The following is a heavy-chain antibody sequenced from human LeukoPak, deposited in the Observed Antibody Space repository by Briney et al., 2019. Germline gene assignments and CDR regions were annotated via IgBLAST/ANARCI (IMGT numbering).Heavy chain of an antibody. CDR1: GYTFTGYY. V-gene: IGHV1-2*02. Sequence: GASVKVSCKASGYTFTGYYMHWVRQAPGQGLEWMGWINPNSGGTNYAQKFQGRVTMTRDTSISTAYMELSRLRSDDTAVYYCARGIVVVPAAPSRRDAFDIWGQGTMVTVSS. J-gene: IGHJ3*02. CDR3: ARGIVVVPAAPSRRDAFDI. D-gene: IGHD2-2*01. CDR2: INPNSGGT.